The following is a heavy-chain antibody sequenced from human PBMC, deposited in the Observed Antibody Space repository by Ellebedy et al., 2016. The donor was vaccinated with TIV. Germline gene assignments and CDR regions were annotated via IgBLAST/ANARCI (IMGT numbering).Heavy chain of an antibody. J-gene: IGHJ2*01. CDR3: ARDTRLVVVTSNHWNWYFDL. D-gene: IGHD2-15*01. V-gene: IGHV3-30-3*01. Sequence: PGGSLRLSCAASGFTFSSYAMHWVRQAPGKGLEWVAVISYDGSNKYYADSMKGRFTISRDNSNNTLYLQMNSLRPEDTAIYYCARDTRLVVVTSNHWNWYFDLWGRGTLVTVSS. CDR2: ISYDGSNK. CDR1: GFTFSSYA.